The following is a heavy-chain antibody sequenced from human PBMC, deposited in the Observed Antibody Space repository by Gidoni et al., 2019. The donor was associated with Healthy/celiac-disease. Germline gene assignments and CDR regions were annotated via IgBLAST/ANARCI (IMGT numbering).Heavy chain of an antibody. V-gene: IGHV3-23*01. Sequence: EVQLLESGAGLVQPGGSLTLSCAASGFTFSSYAMSWVRQDPGKGLEWVSAISGSGGSTYYADSVKGRFTISRDNSKNTLYLQMNSLRAEDTAVYYCAKGRKMATITAFDYWGQGTLVTVSS. CDR2: ISGSGGST. CDR1: GFTFSSYA. D-gene: IGHD5-12*01. J-gene: IGHJ4*02. CDR3: AKGRKMATITAFDY.